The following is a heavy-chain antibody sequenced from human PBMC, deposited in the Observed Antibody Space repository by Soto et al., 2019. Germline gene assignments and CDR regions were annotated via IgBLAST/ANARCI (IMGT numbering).Heavy chain of an antibody. J-gene: IGHJ5*02. CDR3: ARLLWFGESLPVP. Sequence: GGSLRLSCAASGFTYSSYSMNWVRQAPGKGLEWVSSISSSSYIYYADSVKGRFTISRDNAKNSLYLQMNSLRAEDTAVYYCARLLWFGESLPVPWGQGTLVTVS. D-gene: IGHD3-10*01. CDR2: ISSSSYI. CDR1: GFTYSSYS. V-gene: IGHV3-21*01.